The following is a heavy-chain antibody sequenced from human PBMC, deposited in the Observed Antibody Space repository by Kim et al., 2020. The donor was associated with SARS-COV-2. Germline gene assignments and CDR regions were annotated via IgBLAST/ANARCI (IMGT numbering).Heavy chain of an antibody. CDR3: ARDQIGSYYGMDV. J-gene: IGHJ6*02. D-gene: IGHD6-25*01. CDR1: GFTFSSYG. Sequence: GGSLRLSCAASGFTFSSYGMHWVRQAPGKGLEWVAVIWYDGSNKYYADSVKGRFTISRDNSKNTLYLQMNSLRAEDTAVYYCARDQIGSYYGMDVWGQGTTVTVSS. V-gene: IGHV3-33*01. CDR2: IWYDGSNK.